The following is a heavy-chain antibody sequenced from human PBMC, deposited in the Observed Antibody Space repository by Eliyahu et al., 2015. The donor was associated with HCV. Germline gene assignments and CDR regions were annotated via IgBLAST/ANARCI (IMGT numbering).Heavy chain of an antibody. D-gene: IGHD3-10*01. CDR3: ARHSAWFGGWFDP. CDR2: INHSXXT. CDR1: RGSFSGYY. J-gene: IGHJ5*02. Sequence: QLQQSGARLLKPPVPLAVTCAVCRGSFSGYYWSWIRQPPGKGLXWIGEINHSXXTNYNPSLKSRVTISVDTSKNQFSLKLSSVTAADTAVYYCARHSAWFGGWFDPWGQGTLVTVSS. V-gene: IGHV4-34*01.